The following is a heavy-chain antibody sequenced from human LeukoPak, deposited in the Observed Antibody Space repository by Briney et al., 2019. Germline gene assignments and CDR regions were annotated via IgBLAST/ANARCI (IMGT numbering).Heavy chain of an antibody. Sequence: ETLSLTCTVSGDSISSYYWSWVRQAPGKGLEWVSTISGSGGSTYYADSVKGRFTISRDNSKNTLYLQMNSLRAEDTAVYYCARHRGISTRDFEDWGQGTMVTVSS. D-gene: IGHD3-16*01. J-gene: IGHJ4*02. CDR3: ARHRGISTRDFED. V-gene: IGHV3-23*01. CDR1: GDSISSYY. CDR2: ISGSGGST.